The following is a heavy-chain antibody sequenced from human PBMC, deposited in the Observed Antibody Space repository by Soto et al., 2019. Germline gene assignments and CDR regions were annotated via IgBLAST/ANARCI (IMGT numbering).Heavy chain of an antibody. J-gene: IGHJ4*02. V-gene: IGHV3-23*01. CDR1: GFTLRTYA. CDR3: AKGSYRPHDY. D-gene: IGHD1-26*01. Sequence: EVQLLESGGGLVQPGGPLRLWGEASGFTLRTYAMSWARQVPGKGREWVSAISGSGDTTYYENSVKGRFTISRDNSKNTLYLQMNSLRAEDTAVYYCAKGSYRPHDYWGQGTLVTVSS. CDR2: ISGSGDTT.